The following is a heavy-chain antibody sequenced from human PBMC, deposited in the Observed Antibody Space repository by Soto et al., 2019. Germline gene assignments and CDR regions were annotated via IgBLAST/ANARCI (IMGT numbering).Heavy chain of an antibody. V-gene: IGHV2-5*02. CDR3: AHRLWWGSGWGRDCFDY. Sequence: QITLKESGPTLVKPTQTLTLTCTFSGFSLTTSGVGVGWIRQPPGKALEWLALIYWDDDKRYSPSLKSRLTITTDTAKNQVVLTMTNMDPVDTATYYCAHRLWWGSGWGRDCFDYWGQGTLVTVSS. CDR1: GFSLTTSGVG. CDR2: IYWDDDK. D-gene: IGHD6-19*01. J-gene: IGHJ4*02.